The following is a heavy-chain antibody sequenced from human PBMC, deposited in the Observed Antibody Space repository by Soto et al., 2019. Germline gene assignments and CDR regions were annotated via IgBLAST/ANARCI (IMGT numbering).Heavy chain of an antibody. D-gene: IGHD5-18*01. Sequence: GESLKISCKGSGYSFTSYWIGWVRQMPGKGLEWMGIIYPGDSDTRYSPSFQGQVTISADKSISTAYLQWSSLKASDTAMYYCAGSYGGYSYGPEIFVMDVWGQGTTLTVSS. J-gene: IGHJ6*02. CDR2: IYPGDSDT. V-gene: IGHV5-51*01. CDR1: GYSFTSYW. CDR3: AGSYGGYSYGPEIFVMDV.